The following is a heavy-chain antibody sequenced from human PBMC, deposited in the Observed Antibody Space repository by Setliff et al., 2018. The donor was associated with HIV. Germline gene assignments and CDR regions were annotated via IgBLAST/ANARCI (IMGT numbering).Heavy chain of an antibody. CDR1: GGTFSSYA. V-gene: IGHV1-69*06. Sequence: SVKVSCKASGGTFSSYAISWVRQAPGQGLEWMGRIIPIFGTANYAQKFQGRVTITADKSTSTAYMELSSLRSEDTAVYYCARDGYYYDGSAYSTFDYWGQGTLVTVSS. CDR2: IIPIFGTA. D-gene: IGHD3-22*01. CDR3: ARDGYYYDGSAYSTFDY. J-gene: IGHJ4*02.